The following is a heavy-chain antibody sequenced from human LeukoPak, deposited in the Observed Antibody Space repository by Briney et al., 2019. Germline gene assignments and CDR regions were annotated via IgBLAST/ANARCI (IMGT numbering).Heavy chain of an antibody. CDR1: GFRFSNYG. D-gene: IGHD4-11*01. CDR3: GRADDYSNYVSYYYYYYGMDV. J-gene: IGHJ6*02. Sequence: PGGSLRLSCAASGFRFSNYGMHWVRQAPGKGLEWVALIWYDGSNKYYADSVKGRFTISRDNSKNTLYLQMNSLRAEDTAVYYCGRADDYSNYVSYYYYYYGMDVWGQGTTVTVSS. CDR2: IWYDGSNK. V-gene: IGHV3-33*01.